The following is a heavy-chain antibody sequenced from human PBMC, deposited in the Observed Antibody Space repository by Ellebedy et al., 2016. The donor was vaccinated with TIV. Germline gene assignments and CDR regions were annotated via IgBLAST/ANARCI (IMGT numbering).Heavy chain of an antibody. D-gene: IGHD3-3*02. J-gene: IGHJ3*02. V-gene: IGHV3-48*02. CDR1: GFTFSSYS. Sequence: GESLKISCAASGFTFSSYSMNWVRQAPGKGLEWVSYISSSSSTIYYADSVKGRFTISRDNAKNSLYLQMNSLRDEDTAVYYCARANQNIASMAFDIWGQGKMVTVSS. CDR3: ARANQNIASMAFDI. CDR2: ISSSSSTI.